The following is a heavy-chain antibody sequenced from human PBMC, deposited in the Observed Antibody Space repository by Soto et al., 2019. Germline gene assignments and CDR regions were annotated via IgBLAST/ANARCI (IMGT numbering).Heavy chain of an antibody. CDR1: GGSISSGGYY. CDR2: IYYSGST. V-gene: IGHV4-31*03. D-gene: IGHD6-13*01. J-gene: IGHJ5*02. Sequence: SETLSLTCTVSGGSISSGGYYWRWIRQHPGKGLEWIGYIYYSGSTYYNPSLKSRVTISVDTSKNQFSLKLSSVTAADTAVYYCARGRSLWQQLVPPYNWFDPWGQGTLVTVSS. CDR3: ARGRSLWQQLVPPYNWFDP.